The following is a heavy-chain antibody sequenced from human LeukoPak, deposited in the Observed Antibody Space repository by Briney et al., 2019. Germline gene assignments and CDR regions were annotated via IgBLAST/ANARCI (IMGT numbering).Heavy chain of an antibody. D-gene: IGHD3-16*01. Sequence: SETLSLTCSVSGGSINLWQWNWIRQAAGKGLEWIGRLYTSGGPKYNPSLKSRVTMSLDTSKNQFFLKVSSVTAADTAVYFCATGGGPFDYWGQGILVTVSS. CDR1: GGSINLWQ. V-gene: IGHV4-4*07. CDR2: LYTSGGP. CDR3: ATGGGPFDY. J-gene: IGHJ4*02.